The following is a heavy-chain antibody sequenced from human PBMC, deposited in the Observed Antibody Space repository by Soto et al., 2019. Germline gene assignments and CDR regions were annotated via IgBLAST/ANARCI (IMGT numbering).Heavy chain of an antibody. CDR3: ARTPDCTNGVCSAGFDY. CDR2: ISSSSSSYA. V-gene: IGHV3-11*06. D-gene: IGHD2-8*01. CDR1: GFTFSDYY. Sequence: NPGGSLRLSCAASGFTFSDYYMSWIRQAPGKGLEWVSYISSSSSSYANYADSVKGRFTISRDNAKNSRYLQMNSLRAEDTAVYYCARTPDCTNGVCSAGFDYWGQGTLVTVSS. J-gene: IGHJ4*02.